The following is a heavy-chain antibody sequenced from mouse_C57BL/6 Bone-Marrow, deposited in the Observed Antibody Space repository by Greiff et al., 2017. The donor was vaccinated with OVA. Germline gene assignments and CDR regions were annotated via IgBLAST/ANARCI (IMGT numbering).Heavy chain of an antibody. CDR2: INPNYGTT. CDR3: ARADAPAWFAY. CDR1: GYSFTDYN. V-gene: IGHV1-39*01. Sequence: EVQVVESGPELVKPGASVKISCKASGYSFTDYNMNWVKQSNGKSLEWIGLINPNYGTTSYNQKFKGKATLTVEQSSSTASMQLNSLTSEDSAVYYCARADAPAWFAYWGQGTMVTVSA. J-gene: IGHJ3*01.